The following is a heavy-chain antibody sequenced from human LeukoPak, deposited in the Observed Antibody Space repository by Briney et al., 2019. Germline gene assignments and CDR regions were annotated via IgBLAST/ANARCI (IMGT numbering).Heavy chain of an antibody. V-gene: IGHV4-39*02. J-gene: IGHJ4*01. Sequence: SETLSLTCTVSGGSISSSSYYWGWIRQPPGKGLEWIGSIYYSGSTYYNPSLKRRVTISVDTSKNQFSLKLSSVTAADTAVYYCARDRFGGSGKYWGQGTLVTVSS. CDR2: IYYSGST. CDR1: GGSISSSSYY. CDR3: ARDRFGGSGKY. D-gene: IGHD3-10*01.